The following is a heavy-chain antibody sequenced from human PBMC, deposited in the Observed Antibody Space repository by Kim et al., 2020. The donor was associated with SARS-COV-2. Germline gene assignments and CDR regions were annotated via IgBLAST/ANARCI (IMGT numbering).Heavy chain of an antibody. CDR1: GGSISSGGYY. Sequence: SETLSLTCTVSGGSISSGGYYWSWIRQHPGKGLEWIGYIYYSGSTYYNPSLKSRVTISVDTSKNQFSLKLSSVTAADTAVYYCARVMTTVVTYFDYWGQGTLVTVSS. CDR3: ARVMTTVVTYFDY. V-gene: IGHV4-31*03. CDR2: IYYSGST. D-gene: IGHD4-17*01. J-gene: IGHJ4*02.